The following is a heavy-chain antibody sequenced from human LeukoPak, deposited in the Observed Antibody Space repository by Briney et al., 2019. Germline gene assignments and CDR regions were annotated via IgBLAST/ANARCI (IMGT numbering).Heavy chain of an antibody. CDR2: ISWNSGSI. J-gene: IGHJ4*02. CDR1: GFTFSDTW. V-gene: IGHV3-9*01. CDR3: ARDSYGDYISTTFDY. Sequence: GGSLRLSCAASGFTFSDTWMHWVRQAPGKGLEWVSGISWNSGSIGYADSVKGRFTISRDNAKNSLYLQMNSLRAEDTAVYYCARDSYGDYISTTFDYWGQGTLVTVSS. D-gene: IGHD4-17*01.